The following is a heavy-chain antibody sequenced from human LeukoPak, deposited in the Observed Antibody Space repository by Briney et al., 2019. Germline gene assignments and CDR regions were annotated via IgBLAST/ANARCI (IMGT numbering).Heavy chain of an antibody. CDR1: GFTFSSYW. D-gene: IGHD3-10*01. CDR3: ASHYYGSGSYGSDAFDV. CDR2: IKQDGSEK. Sequence: GSLRLSCAASGFTFSSYWMSRVRQAPGKGLEWVANIKQDGSEKYYVDSVKGRFTISRDNAKNSLYLQMNSLRAEDTAVYYCASHYYGSGSYGSDAFDVWGQGTMVTVSS. V-gene: IGHV3-7*01. J-gene: IGHJ3*01.